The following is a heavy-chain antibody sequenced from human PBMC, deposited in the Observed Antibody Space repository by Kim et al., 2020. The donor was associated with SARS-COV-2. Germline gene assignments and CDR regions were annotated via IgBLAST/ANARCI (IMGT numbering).Heavy chain of an antibody. J-gene: IGHJ3*02. CDR1: GYSFTNYW. V-gene: IGHV5-10-1*01. Sequence: GESLKISCKGSGYSFTNYWINWVRQMPGKGLEWMGRIDLSDSYTNYSPSLQGHVTISADKSISTAYLQWSSLKASDTAMYYCARRVVRGLAVHAFDIWGQ. D-gene: IGHD3-10*01. CDR3: ARRVVRGLAVHAFDI. CDR2: IDLSDSYT.